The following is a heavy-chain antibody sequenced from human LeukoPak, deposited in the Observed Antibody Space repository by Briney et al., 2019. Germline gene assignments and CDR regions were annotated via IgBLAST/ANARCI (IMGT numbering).Heavy chain of an antibody. CDR1: GFTFSSYG. CDR3: AKDHYYGSGSLPDY. V-gene: IGHV3-30*18. Sequence: PGRSLRLSCAASGFTFSSYGMHWVRQAPGKGLEWVAVISYDGSNKYYADSVKGRFTISRDNSKNTLYLQMNSLRAEDTAVYYCAKDHYYGSGSLPDYWGQGILVTVSS. J-gene: IGHJ4*02. CDR2: ISYDGSNK. D-gene: IGHD3-10*01.